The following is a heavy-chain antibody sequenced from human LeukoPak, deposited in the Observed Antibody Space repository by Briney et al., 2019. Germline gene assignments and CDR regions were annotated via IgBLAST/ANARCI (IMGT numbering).Heavy chain of an antibody. V-gene: IGHV3-9*01. D-gene: IGHD3-22*01. CDR2: ISWNSGSI. J-gene: IGHJ4*02. Sequence: GRSLRLSCEASGFTFDDYAMHWVPQAPGKGLEWVSGISWNSGSIGYADSVKGRFTISRDNAKNSLYLQMNSLRAEDTALYYCAKRIEYYYDSSGYFDHWGQGTLVTVSS. CDR1: GFTFDDYA. CDR3: AKRIEYYYDSSGYFDH.